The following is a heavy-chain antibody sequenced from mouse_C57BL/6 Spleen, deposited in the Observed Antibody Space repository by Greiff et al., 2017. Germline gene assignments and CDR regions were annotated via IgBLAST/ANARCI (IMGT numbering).Heavy chain of an antibody. CDR1: GYTFTSYW. CDR3: ARLDY. Sequence: QVQLQQPGAELVRPGSSVKLSCKASGYTFTSYWMHWVKQRPIQGLEWIGNIDPSDSETHYNQKFKDKATLTVDPSSSTAYMPLSSLTTEDSAVCYCARLDYWGQGTTLTVSS. V-gene: IGHV1-52*01. CDR2: IDPSDSET. J-gene: IGHJ2*01.